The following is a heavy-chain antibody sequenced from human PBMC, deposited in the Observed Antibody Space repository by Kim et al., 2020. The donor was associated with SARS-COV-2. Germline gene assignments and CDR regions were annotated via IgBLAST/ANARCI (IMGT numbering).Heavy chain of an antibody. CDR2: IWYDGSNK. Sequence: GGSLRLSCAASGFTFSSYGMHWVRQAPGKGLEWVAVIWYDGSNKYYADSVKGRFTISRDNSKNTLYLQMNSLRAEDTAVYYCARDGSGTFPNYGMDVWGQGTRVTVSS. CDR3: ARDGSGTFPNYGMDV. CDR1: GFTFSSYG. V-gene: IGHV3-33*01. J-gene: IGHJ6*02. D-gene: IGHD3-10*01.